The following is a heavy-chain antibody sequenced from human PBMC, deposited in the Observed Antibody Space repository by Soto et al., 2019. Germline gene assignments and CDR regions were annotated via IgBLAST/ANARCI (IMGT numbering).Heavy chain of an antibody. V-gene: IGHV4-61*01. CDR1: GGSVSSGSYY. Sequence: SETLSLTCTVSGGSVSSGSYYWSWIRQPPGKGLEWIGYIYYSGSTNYNPSLKSRVTISVDTSKNQFSLKLSSVTAADTAVYYCAREYGVNWFDPWGQGTLVTVSS. CDR3: AREYGVNWFDP. CDR2: IYYSGST. D-gene: IGHD2-8*01. J-gene: IGHJ5*02.